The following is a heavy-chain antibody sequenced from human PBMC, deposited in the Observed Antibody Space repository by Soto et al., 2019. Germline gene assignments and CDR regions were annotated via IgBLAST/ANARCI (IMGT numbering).Heavy chain of an antibody. J-gene: IGHJ5*02. CDR3: SRRAPEGFDP. V-gene: IGHV4-39*01. CDR2: LHCRADT. Sequence: PSETLSLTCSVSGASLSSSAYYWGWIRHFPGKGLEWIGSLHCRADTFYNPSLKSRITMSVDTSRNQLSLNLSSVTAADAAVYYCSRRAPEGFDPWGQGTLVTVSS. CDR1: GASLSSSAYY.